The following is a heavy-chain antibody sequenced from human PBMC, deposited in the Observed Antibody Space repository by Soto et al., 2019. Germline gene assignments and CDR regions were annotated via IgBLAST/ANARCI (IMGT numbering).Heavy chain of an antibody. CDR2: ISWNSGSI. Sequence: GGSLRLSCAASGFTFDDYAMHWVRQAPGKGLEWVSGISWNSGSIGYADSVKGRFTISRDNAKNSLYLQMNSLRAEDTALYYCAKDAYGDYVNDAFDIWGQGTMVTV. J-gene: IGHJ3*02. CDR3: AKDAYGDYVNDAFDI. D-gene: IGHD4-17*01. V-gene: IGHV3-9*01. CDR1: GFTFDDYA.